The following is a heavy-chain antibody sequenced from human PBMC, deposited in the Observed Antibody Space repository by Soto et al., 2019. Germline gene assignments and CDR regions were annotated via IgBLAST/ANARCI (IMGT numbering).Heavy chain of an antibody. CDR2: INSDGSSI. Sequence: EVQLVESGGGLVQPGGSLRLSCAASGFTFSSYWMHWGRQAPGKWLVWVSRINSDGSSISYADSVKGRFTISRDNAKNTLYLQMNSLRAEDTDVYYCAREDLPITSFDYWGQGTLVTVSS. CDR3: AREDLPITSFDY. D-gene: IGHD1-20*01. V-gene: IGHV3-74*01. J-gene: IGHJ4*02. CDR1: GFTFSSYW.